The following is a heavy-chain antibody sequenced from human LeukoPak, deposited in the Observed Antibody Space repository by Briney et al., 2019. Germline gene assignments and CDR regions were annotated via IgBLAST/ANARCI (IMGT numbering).Heavy chain of an antibody. Sequence: GGSLRLSCAASGFTFSSYAMSWVRQAPGKGREWVSAISGSGGSTYYADSVKGRFTLSRDNSKNTLYLQMNSLRAEDTAVYYCAKDRPGGRIYFDYWGQGTLVTVSS. V-gene: IGHV3-23*01. D-gene: IGHD2-15*01. J-gene: IGHJ4*02. CDR2: ISGSGGST. CDR3: AKDRPGGRIYFDY. CDR1: GFTFSSYA.